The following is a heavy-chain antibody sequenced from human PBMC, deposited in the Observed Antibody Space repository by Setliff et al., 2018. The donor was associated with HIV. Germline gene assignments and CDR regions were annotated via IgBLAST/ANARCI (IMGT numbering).Heavy chain of an antibody. D-gene: IGHD2-2*01. CDR1: GVSVSSGGYY. Sequence: SSETLSLTCTVSGVSVSSGGYYWSWIRQHPGKGLEWIGYVYYTGTSYFNPSLKSRITISVDTSKNHFSLKLGFVTAADTAVYYCARGESTTWDLAEYFQHWGLGTLVTV. J-gene: IGHJ1*01. CDR3: ARGESTTWDLAEYFQH. V-gene: IGHV4-31*03. CDR2: VYYTGTS.